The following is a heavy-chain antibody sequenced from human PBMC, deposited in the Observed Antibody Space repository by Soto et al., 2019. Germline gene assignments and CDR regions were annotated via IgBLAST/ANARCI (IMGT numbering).Heavy chain of an antibody. Sequence: SETLSLTCTVSGGTISSYYWSWIRQPPGKGLEWIGYIYYSGSTNYNPSLKSRVTISVDTSKNQFSLKLSSVTAADTAVYYCARHRGYSSSWYVYYYYYMEVWGKGTTVTVSS. J-gene: IGHJ6*03. CDR1: GGTISSYY. D-gene: IGHD6-13*01. CDR3: ARHRGYSSSWYVYYYYYMEV. V-gene: IGHV4-59*08. CDR2: IYYSGST.